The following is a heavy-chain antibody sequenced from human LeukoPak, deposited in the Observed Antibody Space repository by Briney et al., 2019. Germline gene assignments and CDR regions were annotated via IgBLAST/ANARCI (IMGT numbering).Heavy chain of an antibody. V-gene: IGHV4-59*01. CDR3: AKWHERLLASDS. CDR1: GDSITSYY. D-gene: IGHD1-1*01. Sequence: PSETLSLTCTVSGDSITSYYWNWVRQSPEKGLEWIGYIHHTGKNYYNPSLKSRITMSVDTSKSQFFLKLSSVTAADTAVYYCAKWHERLLASDSWGQGTLVTVSS. J-gene: IGHJ4*02. CDR2: IHHTGKN.